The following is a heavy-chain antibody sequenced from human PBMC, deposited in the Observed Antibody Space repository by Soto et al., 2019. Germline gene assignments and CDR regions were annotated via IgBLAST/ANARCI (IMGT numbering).Heavy chain of an antibody. CDR1: GGTFSSYA. V-gene: IGHV1-69*13. CDR2: IIPIFGTA. Sequence: GASVKVSCKASGGTFSSYAISWVRQAPGQGLEWMGGIIPIFGTANYAQKFQGRVTITADESTSTAYMELSSLRSEDTAVYYCARTPPESGYDMDLFDYWGQGTLVTVSS. CDR3: ARTPPESGYDMDLFDY. J-gene: IGHJ4*02. D-gene: IGHD5-12*01.